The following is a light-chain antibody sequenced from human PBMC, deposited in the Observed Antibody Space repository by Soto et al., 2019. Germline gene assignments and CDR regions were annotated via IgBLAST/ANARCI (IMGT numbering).Light chain of an antibody. CDR3: QQRINWLT. Sequence: MVLTQSPGTLSLYPGERATLSCRASQSVSSSYLAWYQQKPGQAPRLLIYGASNRATGIPARFSGSGSGTDFTLTISSLEPEDFAVYYCQQRINWLTFGGVTMVDVK. CDR2: GAS. V-gene: IGKV3D-20*02. CDR1: QSVSSSY. J-gene: IGKJ4*01.